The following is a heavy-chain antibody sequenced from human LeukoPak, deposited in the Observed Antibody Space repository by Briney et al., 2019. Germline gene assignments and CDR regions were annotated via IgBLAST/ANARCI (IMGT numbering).Heavy chain of an antibody. V-gene: IGHV4-59*01. Sequence: SETLSLTCTVSGASITSYYWSWIRQPPGKGLEWIGYIYGSGSTNYNPSLRSRVTISVDTSKTQFSLSLSSVTAADTAMYYCARDTGGLRWFDYWGQGTLVTVSS. CDR2: IYGSGST. CDR1: GASITSYY. J-gene: IGHJ4*02. D-gene: IGHD4-23*01. CDR3: ARDTGGLRWFDY.